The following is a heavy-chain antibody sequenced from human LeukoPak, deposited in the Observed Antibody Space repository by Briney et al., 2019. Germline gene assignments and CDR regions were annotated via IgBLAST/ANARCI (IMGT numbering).Heavy chain of an antibody. V-gene: IGHV1-18*01. CDR2: ISAYNGNT. CDR3: ARDSAVVVPAAMNAFDI. D-gene: IGHD2-2*01. CDR1: GYTFTSYG. Sequence: ASVKVSCKASGYTFTSYGISWVRQAPGQGLEWMGWISAYNGNTNSAQKLQGRVTMTTDTSTSTAYMELRSLRSDDTAVYYCARDSAVVVPAAMNAFDIWGQGTMVTVSS. J-gene: IGHJ3*02.